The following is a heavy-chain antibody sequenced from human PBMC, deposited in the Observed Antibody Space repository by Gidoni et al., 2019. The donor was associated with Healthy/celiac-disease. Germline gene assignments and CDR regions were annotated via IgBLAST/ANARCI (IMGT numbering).Heavy chain of an antibody. V-gene: IGHV4-34*01. CDR1: GGSFSGYY. CDR3: ARGRRSRPAAMWWLRWFDP. Sequence: QVQLQQWGAGLLKPSETLSPTCAVYGGSFSGYYWSWIRPPPGKGLEWIGEINHSGSTNYNPSLKSRVTISVDTSKNQFSLKLSSVTAADTAVYYCARGRRSRPAAMWWLRWFDPWGQGTLVTVSS. D-gene: IGHD2-2*01. CDR2: INHSGST. J-gene: IGHJ5*02.